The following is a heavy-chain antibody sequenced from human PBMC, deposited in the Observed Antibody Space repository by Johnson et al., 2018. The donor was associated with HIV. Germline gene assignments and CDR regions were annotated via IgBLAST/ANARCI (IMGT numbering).Heavy chain of an antibody. Sequence: VQLVESGGGLVQPGGSLRLSCAASGFTVSSNYMSWVRQAPGKGLVWVSRINSDGSSTSYADSVKGRFTISRDNSKNTLYLQMNSLRAGDSAVYYCARVGGSWMLDAFDIWGQGTMVTVSS. D-gene: IGHD3-10*01. CDR2: INSDGSST. CDR1: GFTVSSNY. V-gene: IGHV3-74*02. CDR3: ARVGGSWMLDAFDI. J-gene: IGHJ3*02.